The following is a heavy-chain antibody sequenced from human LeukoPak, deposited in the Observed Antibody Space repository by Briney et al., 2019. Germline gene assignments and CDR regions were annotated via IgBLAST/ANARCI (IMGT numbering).Heavy chain of an antibody. CDR2: ISGSGGST. V-gene: IGHV3-23*01. CDR1: GFTFSSYG. J-gene: IGHJ6*03. D-gene: IGHD2-2*01. CDR3: AEGVVPAAMPGGDYMDV. Sequence: GGTLRLSCAASGFTFSSYGMSWVRQAPGKGLEWVSAISGSGGSTYYADSVKGRFTISRDNAKNSLYLQMNSLRAEDTAVYYCAEGVVPAAMPGGDYMDVWGKGTTVTISS.